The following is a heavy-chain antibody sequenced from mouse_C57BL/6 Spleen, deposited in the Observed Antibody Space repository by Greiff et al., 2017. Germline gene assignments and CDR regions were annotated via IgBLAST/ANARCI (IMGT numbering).Heavy chain of an antibody. CDR3: ARGYSYAMDY. V-gene: IGHV5-17*01. CDR1: GFTFGDYG. CDR2: ISSGSSTI. Sequence: EVKLMESGGGLVKPGGSLKLSCAASGFTFGDYGMHWVRQAPEQGLEWVAYISSGSSTIYYADTVKGRFTISRDNAKKPLFLQMTSLRSEDTAMYYCARGYSYAMDYWGQGTSGTDSS. J-gene: IGHJ4*01.